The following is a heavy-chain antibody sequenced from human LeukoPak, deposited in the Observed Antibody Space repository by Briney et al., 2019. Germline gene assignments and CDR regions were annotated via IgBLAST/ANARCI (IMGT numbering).Heavy chain of an antibody. CDR3: ARSTKGRGSGWYLYFDY. D-gene: IGHD6-19*01. J-gene: IGHJ4*02. V-gene: IGHV1-2*02. CDR1: GYTFTGYY. Sequence: GASVKVSCKASGYTFTGYYMHWVRQAPGQGLEWMGWINPNSGGTNYAQKFQGRVTMTRDTSISTAYMGLSRLRSDDTAVYYCARSTKGRGSGWYLYFDYWGQGTLVTVSS. CDR2: INPNSGGT.